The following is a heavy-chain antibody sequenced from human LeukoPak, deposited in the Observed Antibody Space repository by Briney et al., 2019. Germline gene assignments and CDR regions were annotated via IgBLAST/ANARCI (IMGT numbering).Heavy chain of an antibody. Sequence: ASVTVSCTSSGYTFTIYDINWVRQAPGQGLEWMGWMNPNSGNTGYAQKFQGRVTISRNTSISTAYMELSSLRSEDTAVYYCARGLHDFGYWGQGTLVTVSS. J-gene: IGHJ4*02. V-gene: IGHV1-8*03. D-gene: IGHD3-3*01. CDR1: GYTFTIYD. CDR2: MNPNSGNT. CDR3: ARGLHDFGY.